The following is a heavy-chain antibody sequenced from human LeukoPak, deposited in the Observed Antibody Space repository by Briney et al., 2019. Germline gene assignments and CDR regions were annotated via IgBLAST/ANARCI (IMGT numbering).Heavy chain of an antibody. J-gene: IGHJ3*02. Sequence: ASVKVSCKASGYTFTGYYMHWVRRAPGQGLEWMGWINPNSGGTNYAQKFQGRVTMTRDTSISTAYMELSRLRSDDTAVYYCARVRVVGASRDAFDIWGQGTMVTVSS. CDR3: ARVRVVGASRDAFDI. CDR2: INPNSGGT. V-gene: IGHV1-2*02. CDR1: GYTFTGYY. D-gene: IGHD1-26*01.